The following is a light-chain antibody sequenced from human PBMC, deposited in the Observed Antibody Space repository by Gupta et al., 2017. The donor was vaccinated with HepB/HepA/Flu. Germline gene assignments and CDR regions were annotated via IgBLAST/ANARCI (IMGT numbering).Light chain of an antibody. CDR1: ENINKY. V-gene: IGKV1-39*01. Sequence: DIQMTQFPSSLSASVGDRVTITCRASENINKYLNWYQQRPGKAPEVLLYAVSTLQAGVPSRFSGGGSVTDFSLTINKLQPEDFATYYCQQSYSSPRTFGQGTTVEIE. CDR3: QQSYSSPRT. CDR2: AVS. J-gene: IGKJ1*01.